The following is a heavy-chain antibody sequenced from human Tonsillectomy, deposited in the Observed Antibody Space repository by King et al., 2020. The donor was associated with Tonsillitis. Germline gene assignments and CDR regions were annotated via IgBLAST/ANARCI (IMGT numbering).Heavy chain of an antibody. CDR2: ISYDRSNK. J-gene: IGHJ4*02. CDR3: ARDVSSGWCFDY. D-gene: IGHD6-19*01. Sequence: LVESGGGVVQPGRSLRLSCAASGFTFSSYAMHWVRQAPGKGLEWVAVISYDRSNKYYADSVKGRFTISRDNSKNTLYLQMNSLRAEDTAVYYCARDVSSGWCFDYWGQGTLVTVSS. CDR1: GFTFSSYA. V-gene: IGHV3-30*04.